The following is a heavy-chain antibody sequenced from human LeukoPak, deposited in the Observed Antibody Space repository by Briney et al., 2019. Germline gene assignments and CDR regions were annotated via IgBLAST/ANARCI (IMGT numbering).Heavy chain of an antibody. CDR3: AKDRGVWAFDI. CDR1: GITLSSYD. V-gene: IGHV3-30-3*01. D-gene: IGHD3-10*01. Sequence: GRSLRLSCAASGITLSSYDMHWVRQAPGKALEWVAVISYDGSNKDYADSVKGRFTISRDNSKNTLDLQMNSLRAEDTAVYYCAKDRGVWAFDIWGQGTMVTVSS. CDR2: ISYDGSNK. J-gene: IGHJ3*02.